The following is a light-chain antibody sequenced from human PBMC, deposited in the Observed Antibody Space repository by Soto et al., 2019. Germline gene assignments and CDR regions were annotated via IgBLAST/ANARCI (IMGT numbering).Light chain of an antibody. CDR1: QSVSGSY. Sequence: ETLLTQSPCTLSLSPGERATLSCRASQSVSGSYLAWYQQKPGQAPRLLIYGASTRATGVPARFSGGGSGTEFTLTITSLQSEDFEVYWCQQYNNWPLTFGPGTRLEIK. CDR2: GAS. CDR3: QQYNNWPLT. V-gene: IGKV3D-15*01. J-gene: IGKJ5*01.